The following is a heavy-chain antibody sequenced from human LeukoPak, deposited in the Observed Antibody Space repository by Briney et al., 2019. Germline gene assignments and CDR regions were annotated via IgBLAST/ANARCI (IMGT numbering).Heavy chain of an antibody. D-gene: IGHD3-16*02. CDR2: ISSSGSTI. Sequence: PGGSLRLSCAASGFTFSSYEMNWVRQAPGKGLEWVSYISSSGSTIYYADSVKGRFTISGDNAKNSLYLQMNSLRAEDTAVYYCARDLSLFLDYWGQGTLVTVSS. V-gene: IGHV3-48*03. J-gene: IGHJ4*02. CDR1: GFTFSSYE. CDR3: ARDLSLFLDY.